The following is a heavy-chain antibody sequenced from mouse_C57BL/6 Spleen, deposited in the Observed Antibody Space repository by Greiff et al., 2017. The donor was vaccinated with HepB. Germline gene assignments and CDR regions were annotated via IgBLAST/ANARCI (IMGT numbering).Heavy chain of an antibody. CDR1: GFTFSDYY. J-gene: IGHJ1*03. Sequence: DVQLQESEGGLVQPGSSMKLSCTASGFTFSDYYMAWVRQVPEKGLEWVANINYDGSSTYYLDSLKSRFIISRDNAKNILYLQMSSLKSEDTATYYCARAGDYGYWYFDVWGTGTTVTVSS. CDR2: INYDGSST. V-gene: IGHV5-16*01. CDR3: ARAGDYGYWYFDV. D-gene: IGHD2-4*01.